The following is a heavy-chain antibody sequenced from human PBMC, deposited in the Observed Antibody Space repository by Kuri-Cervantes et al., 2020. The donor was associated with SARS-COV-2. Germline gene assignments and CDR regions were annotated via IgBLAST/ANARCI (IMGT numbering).Heavy chain of an antibody. CDR2: VNHNGGA. CDR1: GGSLSGSY. D-gene: IGHD3-3*01. CDR3: ARQYYDFWSGYYNGPYYFDY. J-gene: IGHJ4*02. V-gene: IGHV4-34*01. Sequence: ESLKISCAVYGGSLSGSYWSWIRQSPGKRLEWIGEVNHNGGANYNPSLRSRVTISVDPSKAQFSLKLSSVTAADTAVYYCARQYYDFWSGYYNGPYYFDYWGQGTLVTVSS.